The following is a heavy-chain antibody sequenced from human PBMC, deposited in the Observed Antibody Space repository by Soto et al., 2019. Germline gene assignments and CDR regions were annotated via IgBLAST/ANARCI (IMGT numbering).Heavy chain of an antibody. CDR1: GGTFSSYT. D-gene: IGHD3-3*01. J-gene: IGHJ6*02. CDR3: ARALRFLEWTHGAFDI. CDR2: IIPILGIA. Sequence: GASVKVSCKASGGTFSSYTISWVRQAPGQGLEWMGRIIPILGIANYAQKFQGRVTITADKSTSTAYMELSSLRSEDTAVYYCARALRFLEWTHGAFDIWGQGTTVTVSS. V-gene: IGHV1-69*02.